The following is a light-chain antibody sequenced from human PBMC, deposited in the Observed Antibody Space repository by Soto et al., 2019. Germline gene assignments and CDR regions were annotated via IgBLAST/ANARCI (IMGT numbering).Light chain of an antibody. J-gene: IGKJ5*01. CDR2: KAS. Sequence: DIQMTQSPSTLDASVGDRVTITCRASQSVSTWLAWYQQKPGKAPKLLIYKASSLESGVPARFSGSGSGTDFTLTISRLEPEDFALYYCQHYGRSPITFGQGTRLEIK. CDR1: QSVSTW. CDR3: QHYGRSPIT. V-gene: IGKV1-5*03.